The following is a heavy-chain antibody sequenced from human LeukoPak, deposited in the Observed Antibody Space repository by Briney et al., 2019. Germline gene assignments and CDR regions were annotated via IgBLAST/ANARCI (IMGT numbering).Heavy chain of an antibody. CDR3: ASHSHYYDSSGYWA. Sequence: GESLQISCKGSGYIFTSYWIGWVRQVPGKGLEWMGIIYPGDSDTRYSPSFQGQVTISADKSISTAYLQWSSLKASDTAMYYCASHSHYYDSSGYWAWGQGTLVTVSS. CDR2: IYPGDSDT. D-gene: IGHD3-22*01. J-gene: IGHJ5*02. CDR1: GYIFTSYW. V-gene: IGHV5-51*01.